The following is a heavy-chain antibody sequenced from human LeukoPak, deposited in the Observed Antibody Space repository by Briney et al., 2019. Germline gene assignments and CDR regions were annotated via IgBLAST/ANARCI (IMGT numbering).Heavy chain of an antibody. CDR3: ARAYYYGSGSYSVVY. CDR2: INPNSGGT. V-gene: IGHV1-2*02. CDR1: GYTFTGYY. J-gene: IGHJ4*02. Sequence: ASVKVSCKASGYTFTGYYMHWVRQAPGQGLEWMGWINPNSGGTNYAQKFQGRVTMTRDTSISTAYMELSRLRSDDTAVYYCARAYYYGSGSYSVVYWGQGTLVTVSS. D-gene: IGHD3-10*01.